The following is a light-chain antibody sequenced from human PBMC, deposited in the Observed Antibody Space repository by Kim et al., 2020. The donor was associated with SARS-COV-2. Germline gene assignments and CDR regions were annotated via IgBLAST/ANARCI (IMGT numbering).Light chain of an antibody. Sequence: SPGERATLSCRASQSVSSNLAWYQQKPGQAPRLLIYGASTRATGIPARFSGSGSGTEFTLTISSLQSEDFAVYYCHQYNNWPPITFGQGTRLEIK. CDR1: QSVSSN. V-gene: IGKV3-15*01. J-gene: IGKJ5*01. CDR2: GAS. CDR3: HQYNNWPPIT.